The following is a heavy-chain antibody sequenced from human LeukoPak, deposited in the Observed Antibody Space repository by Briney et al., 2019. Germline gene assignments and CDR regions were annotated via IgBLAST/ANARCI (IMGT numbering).Heavy chain of an antibody. CDR1: GGSISGYY. Sequence: PSETLSLTCTVSGGSISGYYWSWIRQPPGKGLEWIGYIYYSGSTNYNPSLKSRVTISVDTSKNQFSLKLNSVTAADTAVYYCARGDYVRPGHYYYYYMDVWGKGTTVTVSS. J-gene: IGHJ6*03. CDR2: IYYSGST. D-gene: IGHD4-17*01. V-gene: IGHV4-59*01. CDR3: ARGDYVRPGHYYYYYMDV.